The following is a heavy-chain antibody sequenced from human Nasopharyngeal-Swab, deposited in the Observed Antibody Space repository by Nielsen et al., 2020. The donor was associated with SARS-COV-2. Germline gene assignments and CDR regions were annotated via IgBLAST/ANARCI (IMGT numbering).Heavy chain of an antibody. J-gene: IGHJ4*02. CDR1: VFTLSSYA. D-gene: IGHD4-17*01. V-gene: IGHV3-23*01. CDR3: VKGPRRTTVPDYLAY. Sequence: GESPKTPRAASVFTLSSYALSRVRPAPGKGLEWVSGLNGSGCSTYYPDSVKGRFTISRDNSKNKLYLQMNSLRAQGTAVYYCVKGPRRTTVPDYLAYWGQGTLVTVSS. CDR2: LNGSGCST.